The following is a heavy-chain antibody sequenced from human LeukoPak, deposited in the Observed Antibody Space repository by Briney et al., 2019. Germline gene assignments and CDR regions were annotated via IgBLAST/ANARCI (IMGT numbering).Heavy chain of an antibody. CDR1: GGSFSGYY. J-gene: IGHJ4*02. V-gene: IGHV4-34*01. CDR3: ARGRITAAGN. D-gene: IGHD6-13*01. CDR2: INHSGST. Sequence: SETLSLTCAVYGGSFSGYYWSWIRQPPGEGLEWIGEINHSGSTNYNPSLKSRVTISVDTSKNQFSLKLSSVTAADTAVYYCARGRITAAGNWGQGTLVTVAS.